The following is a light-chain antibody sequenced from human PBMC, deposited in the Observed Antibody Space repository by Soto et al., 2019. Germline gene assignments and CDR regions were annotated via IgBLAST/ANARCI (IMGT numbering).Light chain of an antibody. CDR2: ENS. Sequence: QSVLTQPPSVSAAPGQKVTISCSGNSSNIGSNDVSWYQQLPGKAPKLLIYENSQRPSGIPDRFSGSKSGTSATLGITGLQTGDEADHYCGTWDSSLIALFGTGNKVTV. CDR3: GTWDSSLIAL. J-gene: IGLJ1*01. CDR1: SSNIGSND. V-gene: IGLV1-51*02.